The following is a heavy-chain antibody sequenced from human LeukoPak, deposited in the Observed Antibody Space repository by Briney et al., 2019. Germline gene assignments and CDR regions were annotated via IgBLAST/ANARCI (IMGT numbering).Heavy chain of an antibody. CDR3: ARDRDDGGFEY. Sequence: PGGSLRLSCAASGFTFPNYWMSRVRQAPEKGLEWVANINQDGRVKQYVDSMKGRSTISRDNAKNSLYLQMNSLRAEDTAVYYCARDRDDGGFEYWGQGTLVTVSS. V-gene: IGHV3-7*01. CDR2: INQDGRVK. CDR1: GFTFPNYW. D-gene: IGHD4-23*01. J-gene: IGHJ4*02.